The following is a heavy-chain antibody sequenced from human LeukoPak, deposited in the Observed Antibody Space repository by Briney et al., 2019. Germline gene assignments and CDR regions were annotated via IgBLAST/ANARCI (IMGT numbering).Heavy chain of an antibody. D-gene: IGHD1-26*01. V-gene: IGHV3-11*04. J-gene: IGHJ4*02. CDR1: GFTFSDYY. CDR2: ISSSGSTI. CDR3: ARSMGPVGAAGYYIDY. Sequence: GALRLSCAASGFTFSDYYMSWIRQAPGKGLEWVSYISSSGSTIYYADSVKGRFTISRDNAKNSLYLQMNSLRAEDTAVYYCARSMGPVGAAGYYIDYWGQGTLVTVSS.